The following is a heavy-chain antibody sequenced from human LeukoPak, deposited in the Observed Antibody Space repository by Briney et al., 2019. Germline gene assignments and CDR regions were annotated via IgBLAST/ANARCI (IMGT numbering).Heavy chain of an antibody. CDR2: ISGSGGST. CDR3: AKYSDPNYYYYYGMDV. CDR1: GFTFSSYA. J-gene: IGHJ6*02. Sequence: GGSLRLSCAASGFTFSSYAMSWVRQAPGKGLEWVSAISGSGGSTYYADSVKGRFTISRDNSENTLYLQMNSLRAEDTAVYYCAKYSDPNYYYYYGMDVWGQGTTVTVSS. D-gene: IGHD2-21*01. V-gene: IGHV3-23*01.